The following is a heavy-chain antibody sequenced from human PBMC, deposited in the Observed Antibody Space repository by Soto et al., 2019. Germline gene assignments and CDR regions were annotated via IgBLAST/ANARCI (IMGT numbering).Heavy chain of an antibody. D-gene: IGHD3-16*01. V-gene: IGHV4-39*01. J-gene: IGHJ4*02. CDR2: IYYSGST. CDR3: ARHVVIVSGGSSFDF. Sequence: PSETLSLTCTVSGGSISSSSYYWGWIRQPPGKGLEWIGSIYYSGSTYYNPSLKSRVTISVDTSKNQFSLKLSSVTAADTAVYYCARHVVIVSGGSSFDFWGQGILVTVSS. CDR1: GGSISSSSYY.